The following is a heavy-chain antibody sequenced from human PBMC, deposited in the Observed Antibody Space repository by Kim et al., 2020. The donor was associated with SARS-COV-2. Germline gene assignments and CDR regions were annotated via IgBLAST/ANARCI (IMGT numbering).Heavy chain of an antibody. V-gene: IGHV3-11*06. CDR1: GFTFSDYY. CDR3: ASIAAAGYPLDY. Sequence: GGSLRLSCAASGFTFSDYYMSWIRQAPGKGLEWVSYISSSSSYTNYPDSVKGRFTISRDNAKNSLYLQMNSLRAEDTAVYYCASIAAAGYPLDYWGQGTLVTVSS. J-gene: IGHJ4*02. D-gene: IGHD6-13*01. CDR2: ISSSSSYT.